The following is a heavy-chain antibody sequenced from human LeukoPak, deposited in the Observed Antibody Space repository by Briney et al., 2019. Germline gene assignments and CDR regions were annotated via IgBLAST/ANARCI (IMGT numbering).Heavy chain of an antibody. Sequence: SETLSLTCTVSGGSISSDSLSWVRQAPGKGLEWIGYNAYSRTTRYDPSLKGRVTISIDPSNSQFSLKLSSVTAADTAVYYCARGANWGSTDYWGHGTLVTVSS. CDR1: GGSISSDS. V-gene: IGHV4-59*01. J-gene: IGHJ4*01. CDR2: NAYSRTT. D-gene: IGHD7-27*01. CDR3: ARGANWGSTDY.